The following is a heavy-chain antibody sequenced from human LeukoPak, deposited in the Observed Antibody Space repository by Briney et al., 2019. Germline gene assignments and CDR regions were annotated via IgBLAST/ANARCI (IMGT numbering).Heavy chain of an antibody. CDR2: IYYSGTT. J-gene: IGHJ4*02. CDR1: GGSISSYY. V-gene: IGHV4-59*01. Sequence: PSETLSLTCTVSGGSISSYYWSLIRQPPWKGLEWIGYIYYSGTTNYNPSLKSRVTISVDTSKNQFSLKLSSVTAADTAVYYCARGVYIAAAQYGYWGQGTLVTVSS. CDR3: ARGVYIAAAQYGY. D-gene: IGHD6-13*01.